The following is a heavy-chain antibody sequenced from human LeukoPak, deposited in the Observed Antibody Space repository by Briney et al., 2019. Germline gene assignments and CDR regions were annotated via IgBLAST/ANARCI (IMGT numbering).Heavy chain of an antibody. CDR3: ASDRLGALDY. V-gene: IGHV1-3*01. J-gene: IGHJ4*02. D-gene: IGHD3-16*01. CDR2: INAGNGVT. Sequence: GASVKVSCKASGYSFSTYAMHWVRQAPGQGLEWMGWINAGNGVTKYSPKFQDRFTITRDTSASTAYMELSGLRSEDAAVYYCASDRLGALDYWGQGTLVTVSS. CDR1: GYSFSTYA.